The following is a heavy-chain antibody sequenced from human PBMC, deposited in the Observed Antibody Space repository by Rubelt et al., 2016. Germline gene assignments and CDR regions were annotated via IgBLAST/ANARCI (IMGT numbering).Heavy chain of an antibody. Sequence: EVQLVESGGGLIQPGGSLRLSCAASGFTVSSNYMSWVRQAPGKGLEWVSFIGGSGGSTNYADSVKGRFTISRDNSKNTLYMQMNSRRAEDTAVYYCAKGPRIVPAAFYFDYWGQGTLVTVSS. J-gene: IGHJ4*02. V-gene: IGHV3-53*01. CDR2: IGGSGGST. D-gene: IGHD2-2*01. CDR1: GFTVSSNY. CDR3: AKGPRIVPAAFYFDY.